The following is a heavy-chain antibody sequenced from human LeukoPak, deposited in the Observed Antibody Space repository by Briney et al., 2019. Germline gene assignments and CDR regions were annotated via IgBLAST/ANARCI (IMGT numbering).Heavy chain of an antibody. CDR2: ISYDGSNK. V-gene: IGHV3-30*04. CDR3: ASPRYSSSWYVPEAFDI. D-gene: IGHD6-13*01. CDR1: GFTFSSYA. J-gene: IGHJ3*02. Sequence: GGSLRLSCAASGFTFSSYAMSWVRQAPGKGLEWVAVISYDGSNKYYADSVKGRFTISRDNSKNTLYLQMNSLRAEDTAVYYCASPRYSSSWYVPEAFDIWGQGTMVTVSS.